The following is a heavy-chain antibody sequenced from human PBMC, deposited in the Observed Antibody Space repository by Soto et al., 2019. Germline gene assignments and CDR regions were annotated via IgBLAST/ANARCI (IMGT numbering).Heavy chain of an antibody. V-gene: IGHV1-69*01. CDR1: GGTFSSYA. J-gene: IGHJ6*02. D-gene: IGHD3-9*01. CDR2: IIPIFGTA. Sequence: QVQLVQSGAEVKKPGSSVKVSCKASGGTFSSYAISWVRQAPGQGLEWMGGIIPIFGTANYAQKFQGRVTITADEDTSTAYMELSSRRSEDDAVDYCARGGRRCFDWCGRYYYYYGMDVWGQGTTVTVSS. CDR3: ARGGRRCFDWCGRYYYYYGMDV.